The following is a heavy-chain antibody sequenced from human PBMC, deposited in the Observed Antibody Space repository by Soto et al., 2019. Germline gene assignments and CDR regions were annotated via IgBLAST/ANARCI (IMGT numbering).Heavy chain of an antibody. D-gene: IGHD2-8*02. CDR3: AKATATGGGAFDI. V-gene: IGHV3-23*01. CDR1: GFICSSYD. Sequence: GGSLRLSCAASGFICSSYDMSWVRQAPGKGLEWVSTILVDGRTFYSDSVKGRFTISRDGSTNTVLLQMNSLTAGDTAVYYCAKATATGGGAFDICGQGTMVTVSS. CDR2: ILVDGRT. J-gene: IGHJ3*02.